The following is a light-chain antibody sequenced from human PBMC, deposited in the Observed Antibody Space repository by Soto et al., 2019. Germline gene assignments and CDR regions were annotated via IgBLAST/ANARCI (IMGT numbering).Light chain of an antibody. CDR1: SSDVGGYDY. CDR3: CSYGGYFWV. CDR2: DVT. V-gene: IGLV2-11*01. Sequence: QPVLTQPRSVSGSPGQSVTISCTGTSSDVGGYDYVSWFQHHPGKVPKLMIYDVTKRPSGVPDRFSASKSGNTASLTISGLQAEDEADYYCCSYGGYFWVFGGGTKVTVL. J-gene: IGLJ3*02.